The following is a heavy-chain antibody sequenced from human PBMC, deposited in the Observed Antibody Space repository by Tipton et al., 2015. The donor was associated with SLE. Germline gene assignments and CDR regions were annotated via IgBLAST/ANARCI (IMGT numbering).Heavy chain of an antibody. D-gene: IGHD6-13*01. J-gene: IGHJ4*02. V-gene: IGHV3-23*01. Sequence: SLRLSCAASGFTFSDYYMSWIRQAPGKGLEWVSAISGSGGSTYYADSVKGRFTISRDNSKNTLYLQMNSLRAEDTAVYYCAGLEIKQSGYLWGQGTLVTVSS. CDR1: GFTFSDYY. CDR3: AGLEIKQSGYL. CDR2: ISGSGGST.